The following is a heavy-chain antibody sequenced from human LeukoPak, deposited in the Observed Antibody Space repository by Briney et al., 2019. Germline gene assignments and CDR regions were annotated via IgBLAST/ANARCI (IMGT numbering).Heavy chain of an antibody. D-gene: IGHD5-12*01. CDR3: ARALYSGYDY. CDR2: IIPILGIA. J-gene: IGHJ4*02. V-gene: IGHV1-69*04. CDR1: GGTFSSYA. Sequence: ASVKVSCKASGGTFSSYAISWVRQAPGQGLEWMGRIIPILGIANYAQKFQGRVTITADKSTSTAYMELSSLRSDDTAVYFCARALYSGYDYWGQGTLVTVSS.